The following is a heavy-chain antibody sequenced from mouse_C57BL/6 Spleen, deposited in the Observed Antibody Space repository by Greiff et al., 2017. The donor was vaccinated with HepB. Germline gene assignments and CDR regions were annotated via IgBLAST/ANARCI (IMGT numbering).Heavy chain of an antibody. J-gene: IGHJ3*01. Sequence: QVQLQHPGAELVMPGASVKLSCKASGYTFTSYWMHWVKQRPGQGLEWIGEIDPSDSYTNYNQKFKGKSTLTVDKSSSTAYMQLSSLTSEDSAVYYCARRSLGAWFAYWGQGTLVTVSA. CDR3: ARRSLGAWFAY. V-gene: IGHV1-69*01. CDR1: GYTFTSYW. CDR2: IDPSDSYT.